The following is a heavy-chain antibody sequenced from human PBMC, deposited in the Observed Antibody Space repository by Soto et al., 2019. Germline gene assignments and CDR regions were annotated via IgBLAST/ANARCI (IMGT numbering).Heavy chain of an antibody. V-gene: IGHV3-74*01. D-gene: IGHD2-15*01. CDR1: GFTFSSYW. CDR3: ARDFGSEPRFLGCSGGSCLRYYYYMDV. Sequence: GGSLRLSCAASGFTFSSYWMHWVRQAPGKGLVWVSRINSDGSSTSYADSVKGRFTISGDNAKNTLYLQMNSLGAEDTAVYYCARDFGSEPRFLGCSGGSCLRYYYYMDVWGKGTTVTVSS. J-gene: IGHJ6*03. CDR2: INSDGSST.